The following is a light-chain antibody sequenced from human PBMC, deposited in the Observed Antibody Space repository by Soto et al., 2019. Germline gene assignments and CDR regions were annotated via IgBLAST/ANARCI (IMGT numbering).Light chain of an antibody. Sequence: QSVLTQPPSASGSPGQSVTISCSGTSSDVGGYNYVSWYQQHPGKAPKVMIYEVSKRPSGVPDRFSGSKSGNTASLTVSGLQAEDEADYYCSSYTGSNNLGFGGGTKLTGL. V-gene: IGLV2-8*01. CDR3: SSYTGSNNLG. J-gene: IGLJ3*02. CDR2: EVS. CDR1: SSDVGGYNY.